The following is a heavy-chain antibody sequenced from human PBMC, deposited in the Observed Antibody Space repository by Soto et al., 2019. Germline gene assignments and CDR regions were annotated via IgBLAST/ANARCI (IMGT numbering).Heavy chain of an antibody. CDR2: VSLTGDRT. CDR1: RFSFSSYE. D-gene: IGHD2-8*01. Sequence: PVGSLRISCVASRFSFSSYEMSWVRQAAGKGLEWVSRVSLTGDRTNYAGSVKGRFTVSRDNFKNTLYLEMDSLRPEDTAIYYCARGGGYCTPTSCAIDSWGRGTPVTVSS. CDR3: ARGGGYCTPTSCAIDS. J-gene: IGHJ4*02. V-gene: IGHV3-23*01.